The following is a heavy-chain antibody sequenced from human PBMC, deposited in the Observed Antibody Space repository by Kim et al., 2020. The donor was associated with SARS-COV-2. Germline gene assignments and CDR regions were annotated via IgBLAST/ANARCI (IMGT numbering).Heavy chain of an antibody. Sequence: KRYSPSLKSRLTITKDTSKNQVVLTMTNMDPVDTATYYCAHRVGILDAFDIWGQGTMVTVSS. J-gene: IGHJ3*02. V-gene: IGHV2-5*01. CDR3: AHRVGILDAFDI. D-gene: IGHD5-18*01. CDR2: K.